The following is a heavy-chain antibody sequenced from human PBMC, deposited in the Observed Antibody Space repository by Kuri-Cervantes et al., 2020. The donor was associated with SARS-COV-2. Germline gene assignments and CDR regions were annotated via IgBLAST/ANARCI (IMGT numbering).Heavy chain of an antibody. CDR3: ARGFRAGPGEYFDL. Sequence: GGSLRFSCAASGFTFSSYGMHWVRQAPGKGLEWVAVIWYDGSNKYYADSVKGRFTISRDNSKNTLYLQMNSLRAEDTAVYYCARGFRAGPGEYFDLWGRGTLVTVSS. V-gene: IGHV3-33*01. CDR1: GFTFSSYG. J-gene: IGHJ2*01. D-gene: IGHD3-10*01. CDR2: IWYDGSNK.